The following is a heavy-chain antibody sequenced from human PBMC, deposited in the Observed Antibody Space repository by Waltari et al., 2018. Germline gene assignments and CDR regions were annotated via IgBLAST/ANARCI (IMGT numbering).Heavy chain of an antibody. CDR2: LVIAEGHT. V-gene: IGHV1-58*01. CDR1: GFTFSASA. D-gene: IGHD6-6*01. Sequence: QMQLVQSGPEVKTPGTSVRVSCKTSGFTFSASAVQWVRQARGPPPGWIGWLVIAEGHTSYAQQLRERVTLTSDVSTDTAYMELTSLRSEDTAVYYCAAEVPKGSSWHFWGQGTLVTVSS. CDR3: AAEVPKGSSWHF. J-gene: IGHJ4*02.